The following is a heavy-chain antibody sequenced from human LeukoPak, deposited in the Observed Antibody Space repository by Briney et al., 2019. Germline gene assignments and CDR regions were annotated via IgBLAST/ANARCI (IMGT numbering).Heavy chain of an antibody. CDR3: ARGDYGEPFDY. Sequence: SETLSLTCTVSGGSISSYYWSWIWQPPGKGLEWIGYIYYSGSTNYNPSLKSRVTISVDTSKNQFSLKLSSVTAADTAVYYCARGDYGEPFDYWGQGTLVTVSS. D-gene: IGHD4-17*01. V-gene: IGHV4-59*01. J-gene: IGHJ4*02. CDR2: IYYSGST. CDR1: GGSISSYY.